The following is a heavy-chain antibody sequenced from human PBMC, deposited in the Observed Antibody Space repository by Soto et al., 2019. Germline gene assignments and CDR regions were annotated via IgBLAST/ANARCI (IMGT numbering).Heavy chain of an antibody. CDR2: IWYDGSNK. CDR1: GFTFSSYG. CDR3: AREYYDILTGYPVLPLFSY. V-gene: IGHV3-33*01. J-gene: IGHJ4*02. D-gene: IGHD3-9*01. Sequence: QVQLVESGGGAVQPGRSLRLSCAASGFTFSSYGMHWVRQAPGKGLEWVAVIWYDGSNKYYADSVKGRFTISRDNSKNTLYLQMNSLRAEDTAVYYCAREYYDILTGYPVLPLFSYWGQGTLVTVSS.